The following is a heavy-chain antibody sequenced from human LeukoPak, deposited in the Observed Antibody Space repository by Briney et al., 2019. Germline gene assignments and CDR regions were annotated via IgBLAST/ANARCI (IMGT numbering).Heavy chain of an antibody. V-gene: IGHV1-46*01. D-gene: IGHD3-9*01. CDR2: INPSGGST. CDR1: GYTFTSYY. Sequence: ASVKVSCKASGYTFTSYYMHWVRQAPGQGLEWMGIINPSGGSTSYAQKFQGRVTMTRDTSTSTVYMELSSLRAEDTAVYYCARNPRRRRYFDWAGYYYYGMDVWGQGTTVTVS. J-gene: IGHJ6*02. CDR3: ARNPRRRRYFDWAGYYYYGMDV.